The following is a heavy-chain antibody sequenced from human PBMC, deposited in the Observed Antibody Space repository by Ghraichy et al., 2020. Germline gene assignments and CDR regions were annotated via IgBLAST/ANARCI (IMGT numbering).Heavy chain of an antibody. CDR1: GFSLSNARMG. V-gene: IGHV2-26*01. CDR3: VRVPDCSGGSCYSNYYYYGMDV. J-gene: IGHJ6*02. D-gene: IGHD2-15*01. CDR2: IFSNDEK. Sequence: SGPTLVKPTETLTLTCTVSGFSLSNARMGVSWIRQPPGKALEWLAHIFSNDEKSYSTSLKSRLTISKDTSKSQVVLTMTNMDPVDTATYYCVRVPDCSGGSCYSNYYYYGMDVWGQGTTVTVSS.